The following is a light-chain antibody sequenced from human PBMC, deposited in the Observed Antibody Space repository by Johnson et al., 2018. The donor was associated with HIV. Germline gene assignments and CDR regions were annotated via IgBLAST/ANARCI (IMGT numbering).Light chain of an antibody. CDR3: GTWDSSLSAGIF. J-gene: IGLJ1*01. V-gene: IGLV1-51*01. CDR1: SSNIGNNY. Sequence: QSVLTQPPSVSAAPGQKVTISCSGSSSNIGNNYVSWYQQLPGTAPKLLIYDNNKRPSGIPDRFSGSKSGTSATLGITGLQTGDEADYYCGTWDSSLSAGIFFVTGTTVTVL. CDR2: DNN.